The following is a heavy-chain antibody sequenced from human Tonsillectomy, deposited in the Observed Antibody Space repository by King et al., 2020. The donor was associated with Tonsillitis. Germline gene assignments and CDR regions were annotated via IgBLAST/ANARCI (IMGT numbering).Heavy chain of an antibody. CDR1: GFPFSSYA. Sequence: VQLVESGGGLVQPGGSLRLSCAASGFPFSSYAMSWVRQAPGKGLEWVSAFSGSGGYKFSADAVKGRFTIARDNSKNTLYLQRNSLRAEDTAVYYCAKGITYSDYWGQGTLVTVSS. J-gene: IGHJ4*02. V-gene: IGHV3-23*04. D-gene: IGHD1-14*01. CDR2: FSGSGGYK. CDR3: AKGITYSDY.